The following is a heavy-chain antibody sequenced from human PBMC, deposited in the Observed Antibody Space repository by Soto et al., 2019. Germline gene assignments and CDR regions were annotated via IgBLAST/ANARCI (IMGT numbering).Heavy chain of an antibody. CDR2: IYHSGST. V-gene: IGHV4-4*02. D-gene: IGHD5-18*01. CDR1: GGSISSSNW. Sequence: SETLCLTCAVSGGSISSSNWWRWVRQPPGKGLEWIGEIYHSGSTNYNPSLKSRVTISVDKSKNQFSLKLSSVTAADTAVYYCASLYRGYSYGNAEYFQHWGQGTLVTVSS. CDR3: ASLYRGYSYGNAEYFQH. J-gene: IGHJ1*01.